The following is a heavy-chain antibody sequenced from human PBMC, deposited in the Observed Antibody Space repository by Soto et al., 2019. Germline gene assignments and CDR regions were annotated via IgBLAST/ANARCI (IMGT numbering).Heavy chain of an antibody. Sequence: GGSLRLSCAASGFTFSSYSMNWVRQAPGKGLEWVSYISSSSSTIYYADSVRGRFTISRDNAKNSLYLQMNSLRAEDTAVYYCARDGGYSYGPFDYWGQGTLVTVSS. CDR3: ARDGGYSYGPFDY. CDR2: ISSSSSTI. V-gene: IGHV3-48*01. D-gene: IGHD5-18*01. J-gene: IGHJ4*02. CDR1: GFTFSSYS.